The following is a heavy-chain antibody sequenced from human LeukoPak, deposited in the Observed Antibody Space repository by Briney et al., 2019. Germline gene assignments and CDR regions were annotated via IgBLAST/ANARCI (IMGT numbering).Heavy chain of an antibody. J-gene: IGHJ4*02. CDR3: ARQTGSGLFILP. CDR2: IYSSGST. V-gene: IGHV4-39*01. Sequence: TSETLSLTCTVSGASVSGSPYYWGWIRQPPGKGLEWIGSIYSSGSTYYNASLQSRVTISIETSKNQISLRLNSVTAADTAVYYCARQTGSGLFILPGGQGTLVTVSS. D-gene: IGHD3/OR15-3a*01. CDR1: GASVSGSPYY.